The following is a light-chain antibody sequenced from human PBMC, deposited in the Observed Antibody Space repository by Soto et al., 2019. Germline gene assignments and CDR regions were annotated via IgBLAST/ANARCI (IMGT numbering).Light chain of an antibody. CDR2: VTS. CDR3: QQTFSAPGT. Sequence: DIQMTQSPSSLSASVGDRVSVTCRTSQNITKFLNWYQEKPGKAPKVLIYVTSHLENGVPSRFSGSGSGTHFTLSISSLQPEDFATYYCQQTFSAPGTFGPGTRVEVK. J-gene: IGKJ1*01. V-gene: IGKV1-39*01. CDR1: QNITKF.